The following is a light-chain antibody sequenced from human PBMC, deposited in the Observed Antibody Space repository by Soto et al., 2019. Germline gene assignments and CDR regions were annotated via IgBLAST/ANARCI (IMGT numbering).Light chain of an antibody. J-gene: IGLJ3*02. CDR1: SSDIGRYDY. V-gene: IGLV2-14*03. CDR3: GSYTSATTWV. Sequence: QSALTQPASVSGSPGQSITISCTGTSSDIGRYDYVSWYQQLPGKAPNLIIYRVINRPSGVSDRFSGSKSGNSASLSISGLQPEDEAGYFCGSYTSATTWVFGGGTKVTVL. CDR2: RVI.